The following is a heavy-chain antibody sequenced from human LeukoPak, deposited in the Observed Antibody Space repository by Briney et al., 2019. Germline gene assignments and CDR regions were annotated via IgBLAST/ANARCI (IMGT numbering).Heavy chain of an antibody. D-gene: IGHD1-1*01. V-gene: IGHV4-4*07. Sequence: SETLSLTCTGSGGSISSYYWSWIRQPAGKGLEWIGRIYTSGSTNYNPSLKSRVTMSVDTSKNQFSLELSSVTAADTAVYYCARGRKLVGFYYYYYMDVWGKGTTVTVSS. CDR2: IYTSGST. CDR1: GGSISSYY. CDR3: ARGRKLVGFYYYYYMDV. J-gene: IGHJ6*03.